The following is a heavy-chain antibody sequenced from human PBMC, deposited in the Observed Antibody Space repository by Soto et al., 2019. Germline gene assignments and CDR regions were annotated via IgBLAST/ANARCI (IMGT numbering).Heavy chain of an antibody. CDR3: ARGRGRGVTMVRGHSYYYYGMDV. D-gene: IGHD3-10*01. Sequence: SETLSLTCAVYGGSFSGYYWSWIRQPPGKGLEWIGEINHSGSTNYNPSLKSRVTISVDTSKNQFSLKLSSVTAADTAVYYCARGRGRGVTMVRGHSYYYYGMDVWGQGTTVTVSS. CDR1: GGSFSGYY. CDR2: INHSGST. V-gene: IGHV4-34*01. J-gene: IGHJ6*02.